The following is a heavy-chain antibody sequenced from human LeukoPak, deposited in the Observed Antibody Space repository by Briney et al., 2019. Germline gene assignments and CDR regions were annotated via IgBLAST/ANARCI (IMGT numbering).Heavy chain of an antibody. Sequence: SETLSLTCTVSGGSISSSSYYWGWIRQPPGKGLEWIGSIYYSGSTYYNPSLKSRATISVDTSKNQFSLKLSSVTAADTAVYYCARVEAAAGYNWFDPWGQGTLVTVSS. D-gene: IGHD6-13*01. CDR3: ARVEAAAGYNWFDP. CDR1: GGSISSSSYY. V-gene: IGHV4-39*07. CDR2: IYYSGST. J-gene: IGHJ5*02.